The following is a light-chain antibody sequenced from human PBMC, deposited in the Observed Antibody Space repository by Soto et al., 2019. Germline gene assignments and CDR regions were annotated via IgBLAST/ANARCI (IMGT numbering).Light chain of an antibody. Sequence: DIVMTQSPATLSVSPGERATLSCRASLTVSTNLAWYQQKPGQAPRLLIYYASTRATGIPARFSGSGSVKEFTLTISSRQSEDSAVYYCQQYNNWHPGATFGPGTKVEIK. CDR2: YAS. CDR1: LTVSTN. CDR3: QQYNNWHPGAT. J-gene: IGKJ3*01. V-gene: IGKV3-15*01.